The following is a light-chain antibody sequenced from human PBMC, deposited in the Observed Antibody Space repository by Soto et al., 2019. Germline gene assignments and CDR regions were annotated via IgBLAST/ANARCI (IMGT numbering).Light chain of an antibody. CDR2: IAS. J-gene: IGKJ1*01. CDR1: QSVSSN. CDR3: QQYNNWPWT. V-gene: IGKV3-15*01. Sequence: EIVMTQSPATLSVSPGERATLSCRASQSVSSNLAWYQQKPGQAPRLLIYIASTRATGIPARFSGSGSGTEFTPTISSLQSEDFAVYYCQQYNNWPWTFGQGTKVEI.